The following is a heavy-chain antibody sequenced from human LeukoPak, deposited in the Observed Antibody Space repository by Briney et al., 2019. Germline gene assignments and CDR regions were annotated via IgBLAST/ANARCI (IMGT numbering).Heavy chain of an antibody. CDR3: AHKKNYYDDTAYYEYFDY. J-gene: IGHJ4*02. CDR1: GFSLSTSGVG. V-gene: IGHV2-5*02. Sequence: ESGPTLVNPTQTLTLTCTVSGFSLSTSGVGVAWIRQPPGKALEWLALIYWDDDKRYTPSLESRLTITKDTSKDQVILTMTNMGPVDTGTYHCAHKKNYYDDTAYYEYFDYWGQGTLVAVSS. CDR2: IYWDDDK. D-gene: IGHD3-22*01.